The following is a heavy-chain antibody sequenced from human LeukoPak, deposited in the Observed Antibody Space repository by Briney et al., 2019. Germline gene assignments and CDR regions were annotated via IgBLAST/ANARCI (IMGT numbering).Heavy chain of an antibody. Sequence: GGSLRLFCAASGLTFSSNGMHWVRQAPGKGLEWVAFIRYDESNKYYADSVKGRFTISRDNSKNTVYLQMNSLRAEDTAVYYCAISRGRWEILDYWGQGTLVTVSS. J-gene: IGHJ4*02. CDR1: GLTFSSNG. D-gene: IGHD3-10*01. V-gene: IGHV3-30*02. CDR3: AISRGRWEILDY. CDR2: IRYDESNK.